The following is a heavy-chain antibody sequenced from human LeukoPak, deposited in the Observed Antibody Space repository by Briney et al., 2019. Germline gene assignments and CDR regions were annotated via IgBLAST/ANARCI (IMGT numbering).Heavy chain of an antibody. V-gene: IGHV5-51*01. J-gene: IGHJ4*02. CDR1: GYSFTSYW. CDR2: IYPGDSDT. CDR3: ARLVATRIAPTTGYSSSFDY. D-gene: IGHD6-13*01. Sequence: RGESLKISCKGSGYSFTSYWIGWVRQMPGKGLEWMGIIYPGDSDTRYSPSFQGQVTISADKSISTAYLQWSSLKASDTAMYYCARLVATRIAPTTGYSSSFDYWGQGTLVTVSS.